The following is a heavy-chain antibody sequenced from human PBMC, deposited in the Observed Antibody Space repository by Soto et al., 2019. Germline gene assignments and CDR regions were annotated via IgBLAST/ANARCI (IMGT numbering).Heavy chain of an antibody. CDR2: IDRSGST. CDR1: GDSLSSGGYS. V-gene: IGHV4-30-2*01. D-gene: IGHD1-26*01. J-gene: IGHJ6*02. CDR3: ARDGAWRGFDV. Sequence: QLQLQESGSRLVKPSQTLSLTCTVSGDSLSSGGYSWSWIRQPPGKGLEWVGYIDRSGSTYYNPSLQSRVTISVDRSSHQFSLSLTSVTAADTAFYYCARDGAWRGFDVWGQGTTVTVSS.